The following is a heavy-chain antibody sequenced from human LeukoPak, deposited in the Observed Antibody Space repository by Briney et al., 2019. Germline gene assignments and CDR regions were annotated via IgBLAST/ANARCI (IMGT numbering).Heavy chain of an antibody. CDR2: INPNSGGT. V-gene: IGHV1-2*04. D-gene: IGHD2-2*01. CDR1: GYTFTVYY. CDR3: ARARGYCSSTSCLGHPNWFDP. Sequence: ASVTVSSKASGYTFTVYYMHWVRQAPGQGLEWMGWINPNSGGTNYAQKFQGWVTMTRDTSISTAYMELSRLRSDDTAVYYCARARGYCSSTSCLGHPNWFDPWGQGTLVTVSS. J-gene: IGHJ5*02.